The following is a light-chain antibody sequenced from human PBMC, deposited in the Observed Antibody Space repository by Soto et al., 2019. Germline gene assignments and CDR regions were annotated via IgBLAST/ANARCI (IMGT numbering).Light chain of an antibody. Sequence: DIVVTQSPGALSLSPGDRATLSCRASQSVSSSYLAWYQQKPGQPPRLLIYSASSRATGIPDRFSSSGSGTYFTLTISRLEPEDFAVYYCQQFSSSSYTFGQGTKLEIK. V-gene: IGKV3-20*01. CDR3: QQFSSSSYT. J-gene: IGKJ2*01. CDR1: QSVSSSY. CDR2: SAS.